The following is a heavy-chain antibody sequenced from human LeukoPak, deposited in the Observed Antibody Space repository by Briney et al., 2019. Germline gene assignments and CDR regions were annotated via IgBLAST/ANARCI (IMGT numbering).Heavy chain of an antibody. V-gene: IGHV1-18*01. J-gene: IGHJ4*02. D-gene: IGHD4-17*01. CDR2: ISSHTGDT. CDR3: ARDVRRLQLSTYFFDF. CDR1: GYVFTSYG. Sequence: ASVRLSCKASGYVFTSYGISWVRQAPGQGLEWMAWISSHTGDTRYAQRFQDRVTMTTDVSTTTAYLDLRSLRFDDTAVYYCARDVRRLQLSTYFFDFWGQGTLVSVSS.